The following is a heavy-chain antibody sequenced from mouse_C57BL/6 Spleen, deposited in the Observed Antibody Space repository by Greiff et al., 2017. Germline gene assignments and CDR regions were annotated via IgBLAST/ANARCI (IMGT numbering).Heavy chain of an antibody. CDR2: INPNYGTT. Sequence: EVQVVESGPELVKPGASVKISCKASGYSFTDYNMNWVKQSNGKSLEWIGVINPNYGTTSYNQKFKGKATLTVAHSSSTAYMQLNSLTSEDSAVYYCARGSPILLRYYAIDYWGQGTSVTVSS. V-gene: IGHV1-39*01. D-gene: IGHD1-1*01. CDR1: GYSFTDYN. J-gene: IGHJ4*01. CDR3: ARGSPILLRYYAIDY.